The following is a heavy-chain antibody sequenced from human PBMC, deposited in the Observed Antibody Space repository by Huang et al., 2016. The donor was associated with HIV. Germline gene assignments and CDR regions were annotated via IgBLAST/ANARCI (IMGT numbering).Heavy chain of an antibody. CDR1: GYTFSNYA. Sequence: QVQLVQSGSELKKPGASAKVSCKDSGYTFSNYAVSWGRQAPGQGLEWMGRISPNTGNPTYAQDFTGRFVFSLDTSVTTAWLQISSLKAEDTAVYYCARGLTRYCSGGSCPLGYWGQGTLVTVSS. J-gene: IGHJ4*02. V-gene: IGHV7-4-1*02. D-gene: IGHD2-15*01. CDR2: ISPNTGNP. CDR3: ARGLTRYCSGGSCPLGY.